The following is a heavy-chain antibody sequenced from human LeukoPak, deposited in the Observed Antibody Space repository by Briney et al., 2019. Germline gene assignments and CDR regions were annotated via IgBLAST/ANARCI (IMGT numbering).Heavy chain of an antibody. CDR2: INQDGSEN. CDR3: AREHYFYYMDG. Sequence: GGSLRLSCAGSGFTFSTYWMGWVRQAPGKGLEWVANINQDGSENHYVDSVKGRFTISRDNAKNSLCLQMTSLRVEDTAVYYCAREHYFYYMDGWGKGTTVTVSS. V-gene: IGHV3-7*01. CDR1: GFTFSTYW. J-gene: IGHJ6*03.